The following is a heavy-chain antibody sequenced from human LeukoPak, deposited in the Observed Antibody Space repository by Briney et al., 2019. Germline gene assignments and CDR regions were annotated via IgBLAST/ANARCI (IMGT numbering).Heavy chain of an antibody. CDR3: ARGSAFDY. Sequence: HPGGSLRLSCAASGFTFSSYGMHWVRQAPGKGLEWVALIWYDGSNKYYADSVKGRFTISRDNSKNTLYLQMNSLRAEDTAVYYCARGSAFDYWGQGTLVTVSS. J-gene: IGHJ4*02. V-gene: IGHV3-30*02. CDR1: GFTFSSYG. CDR2: IWYDGSNK.